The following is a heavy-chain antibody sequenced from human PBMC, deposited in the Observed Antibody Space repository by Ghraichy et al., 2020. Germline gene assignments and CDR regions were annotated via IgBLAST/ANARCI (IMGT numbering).Heavy chain of an antibody. V-gene: IGHV3-30*04. CDR3: ARDSRCSSTSCYTEYYYGMDV. Sequence: GGSLRLSCAASGFTFSSYAMHWVRQAPGKGLEWVAVISYDGSNKYYADSVKGRFTISRDNSKNTLYLQMNSLRAEYTAVYYCARDSRCSSTSCYTEYYYGMDVWGQGTTVTVSS. J-gene: IGHJ6*02. D-gene: IGHD2-2*02. CDR1: GFTFSSYA. CDR2: ISYDGSNK.